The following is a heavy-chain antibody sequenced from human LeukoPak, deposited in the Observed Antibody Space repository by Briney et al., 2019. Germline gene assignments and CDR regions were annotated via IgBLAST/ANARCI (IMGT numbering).Heavy chain of an antibody. Sequence: PSETLSLTCTVSGGSISSSSYYWGWIRQPPGKGLEWIGSIYYSGSTYYNPSLKGRFTISVDTSKNQFSLKLSPVTAAAPAVSFWARHNLGIAAAGVDYWGQETVVTVPS. CDR1: GGSISSSSYY. J-gene: IGHJ4*02. V-gene: IGHV4-39*01. CDR3: ARHNLGIAAAGVDY. CDR2: IYYSGST. D-gene: IGHD6-13*01.